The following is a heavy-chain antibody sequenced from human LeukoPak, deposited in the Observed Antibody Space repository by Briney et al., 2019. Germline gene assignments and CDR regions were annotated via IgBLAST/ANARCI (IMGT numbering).Heavy chain of an antibody. J-gene: IGHJ3*02. D-gene: IGHD4-17*01. V-gene: IGHV3-23*01. CDR2: ISGSASGGRT. Sequence: GGSLTLSCTASGFTFSRFAMSWVRQAPGKGLEWVSGISGSASGGRTYYADYVKGRCAISRDNSRSTVFLQMNRLRAEDTAVYYCAKDPNGDFLGAFDMWGQGTMVTVSS. CDR3: AKDPNGDFLGAFDM. CDR1: GFTFSRFA.